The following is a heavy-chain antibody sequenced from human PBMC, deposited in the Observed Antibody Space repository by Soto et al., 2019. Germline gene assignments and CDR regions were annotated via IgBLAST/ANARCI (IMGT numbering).Heavy chain of an antibody. Sequence: PSETLSLTCTVSGGSISSYYWSWIRQPPGKGLEWIGYIYYSGSTNYNPSLKSRVTISVDTSKNQFSLKLSSVTAADTAVYYCARQGYCSGGSCPRSANDYWGQGTLVTVSS. V-gene: IGHV4-59*08. J-gene: IGHJ4*02. D-gene: IGHD2-15*01. CDR3: ARQGYCSGGSCPRSANDY. CDR2: IYYSGST. CDR1: GGSISSYY.